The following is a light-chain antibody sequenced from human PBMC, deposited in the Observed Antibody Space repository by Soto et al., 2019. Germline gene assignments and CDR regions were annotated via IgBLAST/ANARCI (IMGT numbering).Light chain of an antibody. J-gene: IGLJ1*01. Sequence: QSVLTQPASVSGSPGQSITISCTGTSSDVGGYNCVSWYRQHPGRAPKLMIYDVSNRPSGVSNRFSGSKSGNTASLTISGLQAEDEADYYCSSYTRSSTYVFGTGTKVTDL. CDR3: SSYTRSSTYV. CDR1: SSDVGGYNC. CDR2: DVS. V-gene: IGLV2-14*01.